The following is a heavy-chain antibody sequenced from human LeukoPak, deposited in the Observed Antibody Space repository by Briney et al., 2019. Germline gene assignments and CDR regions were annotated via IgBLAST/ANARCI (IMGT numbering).Heavy chain of an antibody. CDR2: INVVNDNT. V-gene: IGHV1-3*01. CDR3: ARAPLTTYPW. D-gene: IGHD2/OR15-2a*01. Sequence: ASVKVSCNTSGYDSTSYAMHWVRQAPGQRLEWMGWINVVNDNTKLSQKFQGRVTITSDTSASTAYMEMSSLRFDDTAVYYCARAPLTTYPWWGQGTLVTVSS. J-gene: IGHJ4*02. CDR1: GYDSTSYA.